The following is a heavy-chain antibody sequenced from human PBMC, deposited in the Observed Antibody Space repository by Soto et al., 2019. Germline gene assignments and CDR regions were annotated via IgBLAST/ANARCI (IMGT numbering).Heavy chain of an antibody. CDR3: ARESGRATATLDYYYFYMDV. CDR1: GYTFSDYY. CDR2: INPNSGDT. Sequence: ASEKVSCKASGYTFSDYYLHWVRQAPGQGPEWMGRINPNSGDTKFAQKFQGRVTMTRDTSVRTAFMELNWLKPDDTAVYYCARESGRATATLDYYYFYMDVWGQGTTVTVSS. D-gene: IGHD5-12*01. J-gene: IGHJ6*03. V-gene: IGHV1-2*06.